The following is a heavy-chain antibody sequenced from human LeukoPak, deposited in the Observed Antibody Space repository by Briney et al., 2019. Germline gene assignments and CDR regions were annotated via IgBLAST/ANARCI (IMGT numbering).Heavy chain of an antibody. J-gene: IGHJ3*02. CDR3: ARLNWGSGI. D-gene: IGHD7-27*01. V-gene: IGHV4-34*01. CDR2: INHSGST. CDR1: GGSVTSGGYY. Sequence: PSQTLSLTCTVSGGSVTSGGYYWSWIRQPPGKGLEWIGEINHSGSTNYNPSLKSRVTISVDTSKNQFSLKLSSVTAADTAVYYCARLNWGSGIWGQGTMVTVSS.